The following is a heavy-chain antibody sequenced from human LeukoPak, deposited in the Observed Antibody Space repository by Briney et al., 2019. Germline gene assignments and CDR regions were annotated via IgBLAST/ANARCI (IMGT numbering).Heavy chain of an antibody. CDR3: ARVLGSPTITNAFDI. CDR2: IYPSGST. J-gene: IGHJ3*02. V-gene: IGHV4-4*07. CDR1: GGSITSYY. Sequence: SETLSLTCSVSGGSITSYYWSWIRQPAGKGLEWIGRIYPSGSTNYNPSLKSRVTMSVDTSKSHFSLKLSSVTAADTAVYYCARVLGSPTITNAFDIWGQGTMVTVSS. D-gene: IGHD5-12*01.